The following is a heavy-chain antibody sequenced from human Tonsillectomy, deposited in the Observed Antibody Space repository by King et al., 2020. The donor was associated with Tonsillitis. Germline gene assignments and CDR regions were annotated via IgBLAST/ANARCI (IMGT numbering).Heavy chain of an antibody. CDR3: ARHPYYYDSDISDYSPAGENGFDI. Sequence: QLVQSGAEVKKPGESLRISCQGSGYSFTNYWISWVRQMPGKGLEWMGRIDPTDSYTNYSPPFQGHVTISADKSISTANLQWSSLKASDTAMYYCARHPYYYDSDISDYSPAGENGFDIWGQGTMVTVSS. CDR1: GYSFTNYW. D-gene: IGHD3-22*01. CDR2: IDPTDSYT. J-gene: IGHJ3*02. V-gene: IGHV5-10-1*03.